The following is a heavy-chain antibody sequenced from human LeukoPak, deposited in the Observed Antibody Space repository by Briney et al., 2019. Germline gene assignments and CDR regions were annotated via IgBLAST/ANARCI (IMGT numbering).Heavy chain of an antibody. V-gene: IGHV3-74*01. CDR1: GFNFNNYW. CDR3: AKDIFTMVRGVVDY. CDR2: LNTDGSTT. D-gene: IGHD3-10*01. J-gene: IGHJ4*02. Sequence: PGGSLRLSCVASGFNFNNYWMLWVRQAPGKGLVWVSRLNTDGSTTSYADSVRGRFTISRDNAKNTLYLQMNSLRAEDTALYYCAKDIFTMVRGVVDYWGQGTLVTVSS.